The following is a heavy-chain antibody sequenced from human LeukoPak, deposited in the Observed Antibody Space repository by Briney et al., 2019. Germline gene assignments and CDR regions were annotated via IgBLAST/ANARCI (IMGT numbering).Heavy chain of an antibody. D-gene: IGHD2-15*01. CDR3: ASRSSVAASGPG. V-gene: IGHV3-74*01. J-gene: IGHJ4*02. CDR1: GFTFSSYW. Sequence: TGGSLRLSCAASGFTFSSYWMHWVRQAPGKGLVWVSRINSDGSSTSYADSVKGRFTISRDNAKNSLCLQMSSLRAEDTALYYCASRSSVAASGPGWGQGTLVTVSS. CDR2: INSDGSST.